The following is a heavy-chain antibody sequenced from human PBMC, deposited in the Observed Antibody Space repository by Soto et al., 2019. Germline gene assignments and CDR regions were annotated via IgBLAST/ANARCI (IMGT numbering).Heavy chain of an antibody. Sequence: PTRESHTHALTKTCNFAGFPIITSKMGVGWIRQPPGKALEWLALIYWDDDKRYSPSLKSRLTITKDTSKNQVVLTMTNMDPVDTATYYCSLRPSYCGVGSCYSGFDYWGQGTQVTVSS. J-gene: IGHJ4*02. CDR2: IYWDDDK. D-gene: IGHD2-15*01. CDR1: GFPIITSKMG. V-gene: IGHV2-5*02. CDR3: SLRPSYCGVGSCYSGFDY.